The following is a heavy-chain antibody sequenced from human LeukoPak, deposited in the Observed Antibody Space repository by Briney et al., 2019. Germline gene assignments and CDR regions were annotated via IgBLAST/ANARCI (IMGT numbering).Heavy chain of an antibody. CDR3: ARNYYDSTGYLPGLFDY. J-gene: IGHJ4*02. CDR2: IYYSGST. CDR1: GASVSSVFYY. V-gene: IGHV4-61*01. Sequence: PSETLSLTCTVSGASVSSVFYYWSWVRQPPGRGLEWIGYIYYSGSTNYNPSLKSRVTILVDTSKNQFSLRLSSVTAADTAVYYCARNYYDSTGYLPGLFDYWGQGTLVTVSS. D-gene: IGHD3-22*01.